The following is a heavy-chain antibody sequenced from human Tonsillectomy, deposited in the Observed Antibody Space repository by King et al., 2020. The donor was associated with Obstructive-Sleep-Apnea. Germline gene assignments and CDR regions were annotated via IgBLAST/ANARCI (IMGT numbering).Heavy chain of an antibody. Sequence: HVQLVESGGGVVQPGGSQRLSCATSRFTLNVASGYTFSSYGMHWVRQAPGKGLEWVAFIRYDGSNKYYTDSVKGRFIISRDNSKNTLYLQMSSLKAEDTAMYYCAKDKDDYGGNSGLFDCWGQGTLVTVSS. CDR2: IRYDGSNK. D-gene: IGHD4-23*01. CDR1: GYTFSSYG. J-gene: IGHJ4*02. CDR3: AKDKDDYGGNSGLFDC. V-gene: IGHV3-30*02.